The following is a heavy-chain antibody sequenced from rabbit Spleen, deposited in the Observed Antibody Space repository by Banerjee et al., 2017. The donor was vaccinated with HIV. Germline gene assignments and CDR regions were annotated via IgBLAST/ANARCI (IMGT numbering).Heavy chain of an antibody. CDR3: ARLAIYAGVSYTGYFTL. CDR2: IYPAIDGIT. D-gene: IGHD8-1*01. CDR1: GFSFSTSYH. J-gene: IGHJ4*01. Sequence: QSLEESGGDLVKPGASLTLTCTASGFSFSTSYHMCWVRQAPGKGLEWIACIYPAIDGITHYASWAKGRFTISKTSSTTVTLQMTSLTAADTATYFCARLAIYAGVSYTGYFTLWGPGTLVTVS. V-gene: IGHV1S40*01.